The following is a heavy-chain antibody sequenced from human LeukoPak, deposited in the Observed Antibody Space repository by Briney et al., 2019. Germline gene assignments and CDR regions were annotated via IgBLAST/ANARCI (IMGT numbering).Heavy chain of an antibody. D-gene: IGHD1-26*01. V-gene: IGHV4-39*07. Sequence: SETLSLTCTVSGGSISSSGSYWGWIRQPPGKGLEWIGSIYYSGNTYNPSLKSRVTISVDTSKNQFSLNLTSVTAADTAVYYCARALKVRGSYGTPLQRPYYYMDVWGKGTTVTVSS. J-gene: IGHJ6*03. CDR2: IYYSGNT. CDR1: GGSISSSGSY. CDR3: ARALKVRGSYGTPLQRPYYYMDV.